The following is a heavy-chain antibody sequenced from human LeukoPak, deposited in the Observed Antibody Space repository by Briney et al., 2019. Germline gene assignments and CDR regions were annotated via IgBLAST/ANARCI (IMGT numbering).Heavy chain of an antibody. CDR1: GFTFSRYS. CDR2: ISSRSTNI. V-gene: IGHV3-21*01. CDR3: AKGSLGIWDY. D-gene: IGHD7-27*01. Sequence: GGSLRLSCAGSGFTFSRYSMNWFRQAPGKGLERVSSISSRSTNIFYADSVKGRFTISRDNAKNSLYLQMNSLGAEDTAVYYCAKGSLGIWDYWGQGTLVTVSS. J-gene: IGHJ4*02.